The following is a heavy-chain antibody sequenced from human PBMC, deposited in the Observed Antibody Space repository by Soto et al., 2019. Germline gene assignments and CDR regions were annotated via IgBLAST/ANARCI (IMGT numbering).Heavy chain of an antibody. CDR1: GFTLSSFT. CDR3: VRDFPHRRAVDF. D-gene: IGHD2-21*01. V-gene: IGHV3-48*03. J-gene: IGHJ4*03. Sequence: PGGSLRLSCATSGFTLSSFTMNWVRQAPGKGLEWLAQITTASTAFYPHSMKGRFIASRDDANNLVFLQMDNLRAEDSAIYYCVRDFPHRRAVDFWGQGTVVTVSS. CDR2: ITTASTA.